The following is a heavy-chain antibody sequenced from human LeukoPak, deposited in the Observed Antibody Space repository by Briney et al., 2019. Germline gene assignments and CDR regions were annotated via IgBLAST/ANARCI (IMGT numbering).Heavy chain of an antibody. V-gene: IGHV3-53*05. CDR3: ARGWGYYYDSSGYYGNDY. D-gene: IGHD3-22*01. Sequence: GGSLRLSCAASGFTVSSNYMSWVRQAPGKGLEWVSVIYSGGSTYYADSVKGRFTISRDNSKNTLYLQMNSLRAEDTAVYYCARGWGYYYDSSGYYGNDYWGQGTLVTVSS. CDR1: GFTVSSNY. J-gene: IGHJ4*02. CDR2: IYSGGST.